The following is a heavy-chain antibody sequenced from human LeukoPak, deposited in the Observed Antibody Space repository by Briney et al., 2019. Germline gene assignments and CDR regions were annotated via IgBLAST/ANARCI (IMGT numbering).Heavy chain of an antibody. D-gene: IGHD3-9*01. CDR1: GYTFTSYG. Sequence: ASVKVSCKASGYTFTSYGISWVRQAPGQGLEWMGWISAYNGNTNYARKLQGRVTMTTDTSTSTAYMELRSLRSDDTAVYYCARDRVFDILTGYPWAFDIWGQGTMVTVSS. CDR3: ARDRVFDILTGYPWAFDI. V-gene: IGHV1-18*01. CDR2: ISAYNGNT. J-gene: IGHJ3*02.